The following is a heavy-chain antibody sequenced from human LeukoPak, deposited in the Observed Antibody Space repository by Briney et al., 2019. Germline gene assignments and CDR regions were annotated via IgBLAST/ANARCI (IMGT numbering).Heavy chain of an antibody. V-gene: IGHV6-1*01. D-gene: IGHD3-9*01. CDR1: GDSVSSNSAA. Sequence: SQTLSLTCAFSGDSVSSNSAAWNWIRQSPSRGLEWLGRTYYRSKWYNDYAVSVKSRITINPDTSKNQFSLQLNSVTPEDTAVYYCARVGSYYDILTGYYNVAGYFDYWGQGTLVTVSS. CDR3: ARVGSYYDILTGYYNVAGYFDY. J-gene: IGHJ4*02. CDR2: TYYRSKWYN.